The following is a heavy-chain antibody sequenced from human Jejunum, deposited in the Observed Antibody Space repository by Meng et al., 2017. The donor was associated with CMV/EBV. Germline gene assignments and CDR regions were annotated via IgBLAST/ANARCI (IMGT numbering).Heavy chain of an antibody. CDR2: ITGSSFYI. Sequence: LSCAAPEFLFIGFSMNGVRQAPGKGLGWVSSITGSSFYIYYADSVKGRFTISRDNAKNSLYLQMNSLRAEDTAVYYCVTSERYDYWGQGTLVTVSS. CDR1: EFLFIGFS. D-gene: IGHD1-1*01. J-gene: IGHJ4*02. CDR3: VTSERYDY. V-gene: IGHV3-21*01.